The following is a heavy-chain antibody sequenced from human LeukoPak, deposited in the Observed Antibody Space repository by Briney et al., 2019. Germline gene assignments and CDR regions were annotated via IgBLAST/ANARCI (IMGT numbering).Heavy chain of an antibody. CDR3: ARLGEYSGYDY. Sequence: SETLSLTCTVSGGSISTYYWSWIRQPPGKGLEWIAHIYYTGTTNYNPSLKSRVTISMDTSKNQFSLKLSSVTAADTALYYCARLGEYSGYDYWGQGTLVTVSS. CDR1: GGSISTYY. D-gene: IGHD5-12*01. V-gene: IGHV4-59*08. CDR2: IYYTGTT. J-gene: IGHJ4*02.